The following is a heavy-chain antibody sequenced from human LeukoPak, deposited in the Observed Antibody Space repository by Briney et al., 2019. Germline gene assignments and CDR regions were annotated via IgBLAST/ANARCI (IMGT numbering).Heavy chain of an antibody. V-gene: IGHV1-46*01. Sequence: GASVKVSCKASGYTFTSYYMHWVRQAPGQGLEWMGIINPSGGSTSYAQKFQGRVTMTRDTSTSTVYMELSSLRSGDTAVYYCARDLGEDDSSGYYTYNWFDPWGQGTLVTVSS. J-gene: IGHJ5*02. CDR3: ARDLGEDDSSGYYTYNWFDP. CDR1: GYTFTSYY. D-gene: IGHD3-22*01. CDR2: INPSGGST.